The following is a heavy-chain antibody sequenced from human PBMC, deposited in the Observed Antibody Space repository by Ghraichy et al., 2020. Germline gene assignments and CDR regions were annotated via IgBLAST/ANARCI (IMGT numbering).Heavy chain of an antibody. D-gene: IGHD6-19*01. Sequence: GGSLRLSCAASGFTFSSYAMSWVRQAPGKGLEWVSAISGSGGSTYYADSVKGRFTISRDNSKNTLYLQMNSLRAEDTAVYYCAKDGGAHSSGWYEENYFDYWGQGTLVTVSS. J-gene: IGHJ4*02. V-gene: IGHV3-23*01. CDR2: ISGSGGST. CDR1: GFTFSSYA. CDR3: AKDGGAHSSGWYEENYFDY.